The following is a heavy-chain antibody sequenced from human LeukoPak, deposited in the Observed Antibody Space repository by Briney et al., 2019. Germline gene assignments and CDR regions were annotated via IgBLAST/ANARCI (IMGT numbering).Heavy chain of an antibody. D-gene: IGHD3-16*01. CDR2: TANKANGYST. J-gene: IGHJ4*02. CDR1: GFTLSDHY. V-gene: IGHV3-72*01. CDR3: VRDVYGAFDF. Sequence: GGSLRLSCAASGFTLSDHYMDWVRQAPGKGLEWVGRTANKANGYSTQYAASVRGRFTISRDDSRDSLYLQMISLKTEDTAVYYCVRDVYGAFDFWGQGALVTVSS.